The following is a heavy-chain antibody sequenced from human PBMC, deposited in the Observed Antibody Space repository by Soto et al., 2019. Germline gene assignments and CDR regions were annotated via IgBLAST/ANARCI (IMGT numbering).Heavy chain of an antibody. Sequence: LRLSCAASGFTFSSYAMSWVRQAPGKGLEWVSAISGSGGSTYYADSVKGRFTISRDNSKNTLYLQMNSLRAEDTAVYYCAKDHKVEGAYYYGMDVWGQGTTVTVSS. CDR2: ISGSGGST. D-gene: IGHD2-2*01. CDR1: GFTFSSYA. CDR3: AKDHKVEGAYYYGMDV. V-gene: IGHV3-23*01. J-gene: IGHJ6*02.